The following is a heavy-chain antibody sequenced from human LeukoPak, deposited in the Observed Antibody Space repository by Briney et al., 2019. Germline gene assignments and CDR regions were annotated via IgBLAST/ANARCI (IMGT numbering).Heavy chain of an antibody. J-gene: IGHJ4*02. V-gene: IGHV1-69*04. D-gene: IGHD3-3*01. CDR2: IIPILGIA. CDR3: ARVGFFGVVIRALDY. CDR1: GGTFSSYA. Sequence: SVKVSCKASGGTFSSYAISWVRQAPGQGLEWMGRIIPILGIANYAQKFQGRVTMTTDTSTSTAYMELRSLRSDDTAVCYCARVGFFGVVIRALDYWGQGTLVTVSS.